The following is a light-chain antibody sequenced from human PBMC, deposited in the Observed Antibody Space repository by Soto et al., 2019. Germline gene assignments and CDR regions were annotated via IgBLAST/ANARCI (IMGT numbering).Light chain of an antibody. CDR2: AAS. J-gene: IGKJ1*01. CDR3: QQSYNTLT. CDR1: QSISSY. Sequence: DIQMTQSPSSLSASVGDRVTITCRASQSISSYLYWYQQKPGKAPKLLIYAASSLQSGVPSRFSCRGSGTDFTLTISSLQPEDFATYYCQQSYNTLTFGQGTKVDIK. V-gene: IGKV1-39*01.